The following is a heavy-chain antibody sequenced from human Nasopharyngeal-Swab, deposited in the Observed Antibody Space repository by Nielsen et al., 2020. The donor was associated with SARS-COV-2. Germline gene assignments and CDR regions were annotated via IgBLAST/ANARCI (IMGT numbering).Heavy chain of an antibody. D-gene: IGHD2-21*02. Sequence: WIRQPPGKGLEWVSVIYSGGSTYYADSVKGRFTISRDNSKNTLYLQMSSLRAEDTAVYYCAKDRVGVTPFDYWGQGTLVTVSS. V-gene: IGHV3-53*01. J-gene: IGHJ4*02. CDR3: AKDRVGVTPFDY. CDR2: IYSGGST.